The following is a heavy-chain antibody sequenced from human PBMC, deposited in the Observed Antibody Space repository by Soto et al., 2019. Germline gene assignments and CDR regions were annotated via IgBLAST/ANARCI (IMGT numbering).Heavy chain of an antibody. CDR3: AKDSVRYSSTWYES. V-gene: IGHV3-23*01. CDR2: ISGSGGST. Sequence: GGSLRLSCAASGFTFSSYAMSWVRQAPGKGLEWVSAISGSGGSTYYADSVKGRFTISRDNSKNTLYLQMNSLRAEDTAVYYCAKDSVRYSSTWYESWGQGTLVTVSS. D-gene: IGHD6-13*01. J-gene: IGHJ4*02. CDR1: GFTFSSYA.